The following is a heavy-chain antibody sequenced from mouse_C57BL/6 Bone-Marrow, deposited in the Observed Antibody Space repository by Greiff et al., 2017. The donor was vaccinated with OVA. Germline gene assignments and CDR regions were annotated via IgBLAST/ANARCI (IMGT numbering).Heavy chain of an antibody. Sequence: EVKLVESEGGLVQPGSSMKLSCTASGFTFSAYYMAWVRQVPEKSLEWVANINYDGSSTYYLDSLKSRFIISRDNAKNILYLQMSSLKSEDTATDYCARRNASGAMDYWGQGTSVTVSS. D-gene: IGHD1-3*01. J-gene: IGHJ4*01. CDR1: GFTFSAYY. CDR2: INYDGSST. V-gene: IGHV5-16*01. CDR3: ARRNASGAMDY.